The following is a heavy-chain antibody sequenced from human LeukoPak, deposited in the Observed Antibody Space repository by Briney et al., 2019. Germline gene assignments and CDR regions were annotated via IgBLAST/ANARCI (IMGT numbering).Heavy chain of an antibody. D-gene: IGHD2/OR15-2a*01. J-gene: IGHJ6*03. CDR2: INTNTGNP. CDR3: ARVGNPRFYYYMDV. V-gene: IGHV7-4-1*02. CDR1: GYTFTTYA. Sequence: ASVKVSCKASGYTFTTYAINWVRQAPGQGLEWMGWINTNTGNPTYAQGFTGRFVFSLDTSVSTAYLQISSLEVEDTAVYYCARVGNPRFYYYMDVWGKGTTVTVSS.